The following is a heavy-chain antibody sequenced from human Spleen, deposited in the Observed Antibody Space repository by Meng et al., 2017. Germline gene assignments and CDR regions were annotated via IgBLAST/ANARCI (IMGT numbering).Heavy chain of an antibody. CDR2: ISGSGGST. CDR3: AREPNPFDI. CDR1: GFTFSSYA. J-gene: IGHJ3*02. D-gene: IGHD2-8*01. Sequence: GESLKISCAASGFTFSSYAMSWVRQAPGKGLEWVSAISGSGGSTYYADSVKGRFTISRDNSKNTLYLQMNSLRAEDTAVYYCAREPNPFDIWGQGTMVTVSS. V-gene: IGHV3-23*01.